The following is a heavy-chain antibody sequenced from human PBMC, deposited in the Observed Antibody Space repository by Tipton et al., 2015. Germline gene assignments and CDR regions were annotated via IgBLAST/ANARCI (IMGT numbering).Heavy chain of an antibody. CDR1: GGSFSGYY. Sequence: TLSLTCAVYGGSFSGYYWSWIRQPPGKGLEWIGEINHSGSTNYNPSLKSRVTISVDTSKNQFSLKLSSVTAADTAVYYCARHYQGSGVLEPGGTFDCWGRGTLVTVSS. CDR2: INHSGST. V-gene: IGHV4-34*01. D-gene: IGHD2-2*01. J-gene: IGHJ4*02. CDR3: ARHYQGSGVLEPGGTFDC.